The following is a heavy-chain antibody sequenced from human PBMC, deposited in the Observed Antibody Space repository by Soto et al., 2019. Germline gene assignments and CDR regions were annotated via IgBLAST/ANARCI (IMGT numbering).Heavy chain of an antibody. CDR3: ARENIYFDY. V-gene: IGHV1-18*01. CDR1: GYTSGNFG. Sequence: QIQLLQSGAEVKKPGASVKVTCKASGYTSGNFGISWVRQAPGQGLEGMGWISAYNANANYAQKFQGRLTMTADTSTSTAYMEMRSLRSDDTAVYYCARENIYFDYGGQGTLVTVSS. CDR2: ISAYNANA. J-gene: IGHJ4*02.